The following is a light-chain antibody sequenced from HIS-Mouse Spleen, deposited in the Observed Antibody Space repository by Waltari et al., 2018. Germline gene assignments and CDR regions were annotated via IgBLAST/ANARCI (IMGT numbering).Light chain of an antibody. V-gene: IGKV3-15*01. Sequence: EIVMTQSPATLSVPQGERAPLPCRASQSVSSNLAWYQQKPGQAPRLLIYGASTRATGIPARFSGSGSGTEFTLTISSMQSEDFAVYYCQQYNNWQFTFGPGTKVDIK. CDR2: GAS. J-gene: IGKJ3*01. CDR3: QQYNNWQFT. CDR1: QSVSSN.